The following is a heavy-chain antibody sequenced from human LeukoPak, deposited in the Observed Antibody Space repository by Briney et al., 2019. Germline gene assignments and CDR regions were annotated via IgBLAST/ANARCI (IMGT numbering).Heavy chain of an antibody. CDR1: GFTLSSYA. J-gene: IGHJ4*02. Sequence: GGSLRLSCAASGFTLSSYAMHWVRQAPGKGLEWVAVISYDGSNKYYADSVKGRFTISRDNSKNTLYLQMNSLRAEDTAVYYCAKTLPTGYSSGWYYGPDYWGQGTLVTVSS. CDR3: AKTLPTGYSSGWYYGPDY. D-gene: IGHD6-19*01. V-gene: IGHV3-30*04. CDR2: ISYDGSNK.